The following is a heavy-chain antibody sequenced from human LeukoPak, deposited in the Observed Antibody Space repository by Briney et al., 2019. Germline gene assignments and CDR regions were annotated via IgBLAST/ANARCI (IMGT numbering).Heavy chain of an antibody. J-gene: IGHJ4*02. V-gene: IGHV4-61*02. D-gene: IGHD3-10*01. CDR3: ARGVWFGELALGGLDYFDY. Sequence: PSETLSLTCTVSGGSISSGTYYWSWIRQPAGKGLEWIGRFYTSGSTNYNPSLKSRVTISVDTSKNQFSLKLSSVTAADTAVYYCARGVWFGELALGGLDYFDYWGQGTLVTVSS. CDR1: GGSISSGTYY. CDR2: FYTSGST.